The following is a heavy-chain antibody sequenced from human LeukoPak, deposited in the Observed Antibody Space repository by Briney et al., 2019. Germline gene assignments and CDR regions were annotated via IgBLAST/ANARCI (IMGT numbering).Heavy chain of an antibody. Sequence: ASVKVSRKASEYTFTDYYVHGVRQAPGQGREWMGWINPNTGGTNYAQKFQGRVTMTRDTSISTGYMDLSGLRSDDTAVYYCARAKANWGSGDYWGQGTLVTVSS. CDR1: EYTFTDYY. D-gene: IGHD7-27*01. V-gene: IGHV1-2*02. CDR2: INPNTGGT. J-gene: IGHJ4*02. CDR3: ARAKANWGSGDY.